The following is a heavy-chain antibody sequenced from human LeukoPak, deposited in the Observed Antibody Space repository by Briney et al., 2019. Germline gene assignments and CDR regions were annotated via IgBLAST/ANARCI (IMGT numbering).Heavy chain of an antibody. D-gene: IGHD2-15*01. Sequence: GGSLRLSCAASGFTFSSYGMHWVRQAPGKGLEWVAVISYDGSNKYYADSVKGRFTISRDNSKNTLYLQMNSLRAEDTAVYYCAREYCSGGSCYFNWFDPWGQGTLVTVSS. CDR3: AREYCSGGSCYFNWFDP. CDR2: ISYDGSNK. J-gene: IGHJ5*02. V-gene: IGHV3-30*03. CDR1: GFTFSSYG.